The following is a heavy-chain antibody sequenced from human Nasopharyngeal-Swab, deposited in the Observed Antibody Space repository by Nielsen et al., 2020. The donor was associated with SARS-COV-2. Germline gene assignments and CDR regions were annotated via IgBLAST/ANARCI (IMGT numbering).Heavy chain of an antibody. CDR1: GGSISSYY. J-gene: IGHJ5*02. CDR2: IYYRGTT. Sequence: SETLSLTCTVSGGSISSYYWSWIRQTPGQGLEWIGYIYYRGTTTYIPSLRSRVTISIDTAKNEVSLDLSSVTAADTAVYYCARASSSGHGGYDGPFDLWGQGTLVTVSS. CDR3: ARASSSGHGGYDGPFDL. V-gene: IGHV4-59*01. D-gene: IGHD5-12*01.